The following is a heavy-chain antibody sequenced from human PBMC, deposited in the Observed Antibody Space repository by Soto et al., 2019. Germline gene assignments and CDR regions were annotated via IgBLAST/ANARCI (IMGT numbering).Heavy chain of an antibody. CDR2: ISWNSGSI. J-gene: IGHJ6*03. CDR3: AKGSHRLLHYYYMDV. CDR1: GFTFDDYA. D-gene: IGHD2-2*01. V-gene: IGHV3-9*01. Sequence: GGSLRLSCAASGFTFDDYAMHWVRQAPGKGLEWVSGISWNSGSIGYADSVKGRFTISRDNAKNSLYLQMNSLRAEETALYYCAKGSHRLLHYYYMDVWGKGTTVTVSS.